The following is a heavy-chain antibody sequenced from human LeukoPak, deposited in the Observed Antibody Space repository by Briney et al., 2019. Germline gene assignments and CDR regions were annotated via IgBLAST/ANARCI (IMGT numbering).Heavy chain of an antibody. J-gene: IGHJ4*02. V-gene: IGHV6-1*01. Sequence: SRTLSLTCAISGDSVSSNTATWSWIRLSPSRGLEWLGRTYYRSKWSNEYAVTVKSRLTINADTSKNQFSLQLNSVTPEDTAVYYCARGSDGYIDYWGQGTLVTVSS. CDR2: TYYRSKWSN. D-gene: IGHD2-15*01. CDR3: ARGSDGYIDY. CDR1: GDSVSSNTAT.